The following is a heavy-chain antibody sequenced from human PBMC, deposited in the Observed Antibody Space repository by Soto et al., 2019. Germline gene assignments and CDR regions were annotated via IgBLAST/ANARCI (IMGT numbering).Heavy chain of an antibody. CDR1: GGSISSYY. D-gene: IGHD6-13*01. CDR2: IYYSGST. CDR3: ARRYSSSLDF. Sequence: SETLSLTCTVSGGSISSYYWSWIRQPPGKGLEWIGYIYYSGSTNYNPSLKSRVTISVDTSKNQFSLKLSSVTAADTVVYYCARRYSSSLDFWGQGTLVTVSS. V-gene: IGHV4-59*08. J-gene: IGHJ5*01.